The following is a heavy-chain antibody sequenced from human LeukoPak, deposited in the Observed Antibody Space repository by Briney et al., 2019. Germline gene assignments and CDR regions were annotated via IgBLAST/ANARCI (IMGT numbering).Heavy chain of an antibody. CDR3: ARTGRIAVAGKKYWFDP. D-gene: IGHD6-19*01. CDR1: GGSISSSSYY. V-gene: IGHV4-39*07. Sequence: SETLSLTCTVSGGSISSSSYYWGWIRQPPGKGLEWIGSIYYSGSTYYNPSLKSRVTISVDTSKNQFSLKLSSVTAADTAVYYCARTGRIAVAGKKYWFDPWGQGTLVTVSS. CDR2: IYYSGST. J-gene: IGHJ5*02.